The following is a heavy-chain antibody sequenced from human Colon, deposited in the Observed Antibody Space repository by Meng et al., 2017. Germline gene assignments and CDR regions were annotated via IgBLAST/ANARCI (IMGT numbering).Heavy chain of an antibody. D-gene: IGHD7-27*01. Sequence: QVHLRAAGPGRVWPSGTLSLTCTVSGASIIGLNWWTWVRQSLGKGLELIGEIHHSGRTNSMPSLKSRVTLSLDKSKNQFSLSMTSVTAADTAVYYCARGTGDVRVGFDYWGQGTLVTVSS. CDR2: IHHSGRT. V-gene: IGHV4-4*02. CDR1: GASIIGLNW. J-gene: IGHJ4*02. CDR3: ARGTGDVRVGFDY.